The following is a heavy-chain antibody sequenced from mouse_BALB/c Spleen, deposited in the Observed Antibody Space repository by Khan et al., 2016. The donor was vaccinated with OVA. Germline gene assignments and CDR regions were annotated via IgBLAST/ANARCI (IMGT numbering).Heavy chain of an antibody. J-gene: IGHJ3*01. CDR1: GYTFTDFY. V-gene: IGHV1-77*01. CDR3: ARRNYFGYTFAY. Sequence: QVQLQQSGAELARPGASVKLSCKASGYTFTDFYINWVKQRTGQGLEWIGEISPGSGDTFYNERFKEKATLTADKSSNTAYMQLSSLTSEASAVYFCARRNYFGYTFAYWGQGTLVTVSA. CDR2: ISPGSGDT. D-gene: IGHD1-2*01.